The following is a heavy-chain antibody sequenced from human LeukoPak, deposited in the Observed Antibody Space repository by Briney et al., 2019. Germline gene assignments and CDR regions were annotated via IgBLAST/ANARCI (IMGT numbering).Heavy chain of an antibody. CDR1: GFTVSSNY. D-gene: IGHD6-13*01. CDR3: ARYSSSWYLGRGYFDY. CDR2: LYSGGST. Sequence: GGSLRLSCAASGFTVSSNYMSWVRQAPGEGLERILVLYSGGSTYYAASVKGRVTISRDKSKNTLCFHMNCLRGEDTAVYYCARYSSSWYLGRGYFDYWGQGTLVTASS. J-gene: IGHJ4*02. V-gene: IGHV3-66*01.